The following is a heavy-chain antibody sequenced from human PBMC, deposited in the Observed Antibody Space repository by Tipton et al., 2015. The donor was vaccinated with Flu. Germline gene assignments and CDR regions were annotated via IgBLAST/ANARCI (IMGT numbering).Heavy chain of an antibody. Sequence: TLSLTCSVSGDSIDSRYFWGWIRQAPGKGLEWIGNVHQTGSGYYNPSLRSRLTIAVDRPKNQFSLRLTSVTAADTAVYYCARDPTEIPYYYSRMDVWGQGTTVTVSS. J-gene: IGHJ6*02. CDR2: VHQTGSG. CDR1: GDSIDSRYF. V-gene: IGHV4-38-2*02. CDR3: ARDPTEIPYYYSRMDV.